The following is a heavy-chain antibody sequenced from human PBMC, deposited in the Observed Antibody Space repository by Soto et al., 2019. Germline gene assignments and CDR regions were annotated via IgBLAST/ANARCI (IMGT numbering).Heavy chain of an antibody. CDR2: IIPIFGTA. V-gene: IGHV1-69*01. CDR1: GGTFSSYA. D-gene: IGHD2-21*02. J-gene: IGHJ5*01. CDR3: ARGIWGVTALSGRNWFDP. Sequence: QVQLVQSGAEVKKPGSSVKVSCKSSGGTFSSYAISWLRQAPGQGLEWMGGIIPIFGTANYAQKFQGIVTMTATESTSIAYMDLGSLRSEDTAVYYCARGIWGVTALSGRNWFDPWGQGTLVTVST.